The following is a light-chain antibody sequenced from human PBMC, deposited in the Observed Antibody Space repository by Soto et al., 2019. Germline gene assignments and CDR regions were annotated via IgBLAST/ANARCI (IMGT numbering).Light chain of an antibody. J-gene: IGKJ5*01. CDR2: DAS. V-gene: IGKV3-11*01. CDR3: QQRSNWPPSIT. CDR1: ESVSSN. Sequence: EIVLTQSPATLSVSPGDRATLSYRASESVSSNLAWYQQRPGQAPSLLIYDASTRATGVPARFSGSGSGTDFTLTISSLEPEDFAVYYCQQRSNWPPSITFGQGTRLEIK.